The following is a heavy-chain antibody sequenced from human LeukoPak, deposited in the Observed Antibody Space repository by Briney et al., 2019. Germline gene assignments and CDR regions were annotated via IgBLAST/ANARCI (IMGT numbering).Heavy chain of an antibody. CDR2: ISSDGSST. J-gene: IGHJ4*02. CDR1: GFTFSSYA. V-gene: IGHV3-74*01. Sequence: GGSLRLSCAASGFTFSSYAMYWVRQAPGKGLVWVSRISSDGSSTIYADSVKGRFTISRDIAKNTLYLQMNSLRAEDTAVYYCAKKGIPDVLLWFGEPQYYFDYWGQGTLVTVSS. D-gene: IGHD3-10*01. CDR3: AKKGIPDVLLWFGEPQYYFDY.